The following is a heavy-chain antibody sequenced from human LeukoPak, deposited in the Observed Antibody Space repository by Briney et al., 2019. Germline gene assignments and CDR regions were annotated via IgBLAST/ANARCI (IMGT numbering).Heavy chain of an antibody. V-gene: IGHV3-23*01. CDR3: ANGDYDC. Sequence: GGSLRLSCAASGFTFSTYAMNWVRQAPGKGLEWVSTISGSGGSTYYADSVRGRFTISRDNSKNTLYLQMNSLRAEDTAVYYCANGDYDCWGQGTLVTVSS. J-gene: IGHJ4*02. CDR1: GFTFSTYA. CDR2: ISGSGGST. D-gene: IGHD4-17*01.